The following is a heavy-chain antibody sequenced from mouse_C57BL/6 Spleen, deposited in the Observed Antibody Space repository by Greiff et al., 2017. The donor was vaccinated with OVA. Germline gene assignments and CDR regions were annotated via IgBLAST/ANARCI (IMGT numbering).Heavy chain of an antibody. CDR1: GYTFTDYN. D-gene: IGHD1-1*01. CDR2: INPNNGGT. CDR3: ARSPITTVVGDFDY. J-gene: IGHJ2*01. Sequence: VQLQQSGPELVKPGASVKIPCKASGYTFTDYNMDWVKQSHGKSLEWIGDINPNNGGTIYNQKFKGKATLTVDKSSSTAYMELRSLTSEDTAVYYCARSPITTVVGDFDYWGQGTTLTVSS. V-gene: IGHV1-18*01.